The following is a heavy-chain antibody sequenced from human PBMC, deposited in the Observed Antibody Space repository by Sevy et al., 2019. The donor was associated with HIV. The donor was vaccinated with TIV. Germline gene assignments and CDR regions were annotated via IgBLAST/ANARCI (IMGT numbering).Heavy chain of an antibody. D-gene: IGHD3-3*01. CDR3: ARDMTRTAYYDFWSGYYGGMDV. CDR2: ISSSGSTI. J-gene: IGHJ6*02. V-gene: IGHV3-48*03. CDR1: GFTFSSYE. Sequence: GGSLRLSCAASGFTFSSYEMNWVRQAPGKGLEWVSYISSSGSTIYHADSVKGRFTISRDNAKNSLYLQMNSLRAEDTAVYYCARDMTRTAYYDFWSGYYGGMDVWGQGTTVTVSS.